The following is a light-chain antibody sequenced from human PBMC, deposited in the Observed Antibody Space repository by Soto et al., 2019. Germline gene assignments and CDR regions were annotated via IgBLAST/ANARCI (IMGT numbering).Light chain of an antibody. V-gene: IGLV2-11*01. J-gene: IGLJ2*01. CDR3: CSYAGSSSVL. CDR1: SSDVAGYDY. Sequence: QSVLTQPRSVSGSPGQSVTISCTGTSSDVAGYDYVSWYQQHPGEAPKLIIYDVSKRPSGVPNRFSGSKSGSTASLTISGLQAEDEADYYCCSYAGSSSVLFGGGTKLTVL. CDR2: DVS.